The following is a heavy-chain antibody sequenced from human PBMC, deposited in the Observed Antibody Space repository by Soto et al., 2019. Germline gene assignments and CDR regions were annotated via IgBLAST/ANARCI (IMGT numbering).Heavy chain of an antibody. J-gene: IGHJ4*02. CDR1: GFTFSDHY. V-gene: IGHV3-72*01. Sequence: EVQLVESGGGLVQPGGSLRLSCAASGFTFSDHYMDWVRQAPGKGLEWVGRIRNKRNSYTTEYAASVKGRFSISRDDSQNSLYLQMNSLKTEDTAVYWCANSLGGNGHWGQGTLVTVSS. CDR3: ANSLGGNGH. D-gene: IGHD2-15*01. CDR2: IRNKRNSYTT.